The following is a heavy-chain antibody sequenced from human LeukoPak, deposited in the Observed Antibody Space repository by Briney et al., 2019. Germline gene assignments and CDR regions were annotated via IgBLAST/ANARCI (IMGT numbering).Heavy chain of an antibody. CDR1: GFTFSSYS. Sequence: GGSLRLSCATSGFTFSSYSMDWVRQAPGKGLEWVSSISSSSGYIYYADLVKGRFTIPRDNAKNSLYLLMNTLRAEDTAVYYCMREGPNDAFDIWGQGTLVTVSS. CDR2: ISSSSGYI. CDR3: MREGPNDAFDI. J-gene: IGHJ3*02. V-gene: IGHV3-21*01.